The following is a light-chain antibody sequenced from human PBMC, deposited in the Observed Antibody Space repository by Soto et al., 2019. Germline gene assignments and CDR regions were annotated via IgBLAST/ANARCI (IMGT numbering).Light chain of an antibody. CDR3: MQALQASWT. Sequence: DLVMTQSPLSLPVIPGEPASISCRSSQSLLHNTGDNYLDWYLQKPGQSPQLLIYLGSKRASGVPGRFSGNGSGKDFNLEISRVEAEDAGIYYCMQALQASWTFGQGTKVEIK. V-gene: IGKV2-28*01. J-gene: IGKJ1*01. CDR1: QSLLHNTGDNY. CDR2: LGS.